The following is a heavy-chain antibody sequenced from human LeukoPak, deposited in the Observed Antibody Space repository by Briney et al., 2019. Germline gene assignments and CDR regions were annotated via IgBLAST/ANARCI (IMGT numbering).Heavy chain of an antibody. J-gene: IGHJ4*02. Sequence: ASVKVSCKASGYTFTSYGISWVRQAPGQGLEWMGWISAYNGNTNYAQKLQGRVTMTTDTSTSTAYMELRSLRSDDTAVYYCARAKYCSGGSCYSGDCWGQGTLVTVSS. CDR2: ISAYNGNT. V-gene: IGHV1-18*01. D-gene: IGHD2-15*01. CDR1: GYTFTSYG. CDR3: ARAKYCSGGSCYSGDC.